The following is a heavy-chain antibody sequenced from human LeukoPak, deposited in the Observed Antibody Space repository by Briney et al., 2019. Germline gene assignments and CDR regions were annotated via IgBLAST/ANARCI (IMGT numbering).Heavy chain of an antibody. CDR1: GGSISSGGYY. D-gene: IGHD3-10*01. V-gene: IGHV4-30-4*08. CDR3: DRVLLWFGEPYYFHY. CDR2: IYYSGSS. Sequence: SQTLSLTCTVSGGSISSGGYYWSWIRQRPGMGLEWIGNIYYSGSSYYNPSLKSRVTISVDMTKNQFFLMLSSVTAADTAVYYYDRVLLWFGEPYYFHYWGQGTLVTVSS. J-gene: IGHJ4*02.